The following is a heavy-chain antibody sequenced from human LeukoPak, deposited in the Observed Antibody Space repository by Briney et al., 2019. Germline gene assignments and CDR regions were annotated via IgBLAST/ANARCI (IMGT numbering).Heavy chain of an antibody. J-gene: IGHJ4*02. D-gene: IGHD3-3*01. Sequence: NPSETLSLTCTVSGGSINSYYWSWIRQPPGKGLEWLGYIYYNGSTNYNPPLKSRVTISLDTSKNHFSLNLNSVTAADTAIYSCARGGRYYFDQWGQGTLVTVSS. V-gene: IGHV4-59*01. CDR1: GGSINSYY. CDR3: ARGGRYYFDQ. CDR2: IYYNGST.